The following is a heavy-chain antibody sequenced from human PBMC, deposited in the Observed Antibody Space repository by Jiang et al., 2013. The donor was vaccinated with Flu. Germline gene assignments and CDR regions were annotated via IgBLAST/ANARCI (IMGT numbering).Heavy chain of an antibody. V-gene: IGHV3-30*02. J-gene: IGHJ4*02. CDR2: VHYDGSKT. Sequence: SGFTFSNYGMHWVRQAPGKGLEWVACVHYDGSKTYYADSVKGRFTISRDTSKNTLYLQMNSLRVEDTAVYYCAKDERVVPAINRFDYWGQGTLVTVSS. CDR1: GFTFSNYG. CDR3: AKDERVVPAINRFDY. D-gene: IGHD2-2*01.